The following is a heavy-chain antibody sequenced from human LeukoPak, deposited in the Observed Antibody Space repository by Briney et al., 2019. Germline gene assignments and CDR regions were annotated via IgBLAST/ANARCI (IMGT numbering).Heavy chain of an antibody. D-gene: IGHD3-22*01. J-gene: IGHJ6*02. Sequence: TSETLSLTCTVSGGSISSYYWSWIRQPPGKGLEWIGYIYYSGSTNYNPSLKSRVTISVDTSKNQFSLKLSSVTAADTAVYYCASTYLNYYDSSGYYSAYYYGMDVWGQGTTVTVSS. CDR1: GGSISSYY. V-gene: IGHV4-59*01. CDR2: IYYSGST. CDR3: ASTYLNYYDSSGYYSAYYYGMDV.